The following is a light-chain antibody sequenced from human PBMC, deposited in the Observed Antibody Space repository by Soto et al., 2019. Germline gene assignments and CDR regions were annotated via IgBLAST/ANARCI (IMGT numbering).Light chain of an antibody. CDR1: QSVSIY. CDR2: TTS. CDR3: QLSYTTPPA. V-gene: IGKV1-39*01. J-gene: IGKJ1*01. Sequence: DIQMTQSPSSLSASVGDRVTITCRASQSVSIYLNWYQQKPGKAPKLLIYTTSSLQSEVPSRFSGSGSGTDFTLTISSLQPEDFATYYCQLSYTTPPAFGQGTKVEVK.